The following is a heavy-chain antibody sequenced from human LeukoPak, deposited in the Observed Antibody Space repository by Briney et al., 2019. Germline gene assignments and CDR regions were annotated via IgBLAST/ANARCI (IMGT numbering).Heavy chain of an antibody. CDR2: LYHSGNT. J-gene: IGHJ4*02. Sequence: SETLSLTCTVSGSSISSGYYWDWIRQPPGKGLEWIGSLYHSGNTYYNPSLKSRVTISVDTSKNQFSLKLSSVTAADTAVYYCARLYGSGSYYPDYWGQGTLVTVSS. V-gene: IGHV4-38-2*02. CDR3: ARLYGSGSYYPDY. CDR1: GSSISSGYY. D-gene: IGHD3-10*01.